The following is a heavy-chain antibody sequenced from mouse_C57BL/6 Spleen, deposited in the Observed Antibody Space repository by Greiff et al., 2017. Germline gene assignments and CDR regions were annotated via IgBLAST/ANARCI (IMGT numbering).Heavy chain of an antibody. CDR2: INPNNGGT. CDR1: GYTFTDYY. J-gene: IGHJ2*01. V-gene: IGHV1-26*01. Sequence: EVKLQQSGPELVKPGASVKISCKASGYTFTDYYMNWVKQSHGKSLEWIGDINPNNGGTSYNQKFKGKATLTVDKSSSTAYMELRSLTSEDSAVYYCARSGYFDYWGQGTTLTVSS. CDR3: ARSGYFDY.